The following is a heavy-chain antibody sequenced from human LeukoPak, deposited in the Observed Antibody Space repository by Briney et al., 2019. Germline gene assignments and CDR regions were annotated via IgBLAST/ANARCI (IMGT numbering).Heavy chain of an antibody. Sequence: ASVKVSCKASGYTFTGYYMHWVRRAPGQGLEWMGWINPNSGGTNYAQKFQGRVTMTRDTSISTAYMELSRLRSDDTAVYYCASFSYGDEDYFDYWGQGTLVTVSS. D-gene: IGHD4-17*01. CDR3: ASFSYGDEDYFDY. V-gene: IGHV1-2*02. CDR2: INPNSGGT. CDR1: GYTFTGYY. J-gene: IGHJ4*02.